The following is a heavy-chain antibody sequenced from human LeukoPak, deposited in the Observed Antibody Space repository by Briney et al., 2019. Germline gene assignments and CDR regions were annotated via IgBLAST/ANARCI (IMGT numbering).Heavy chain of an antibody. J-gene: IGHJ4*02. Sequence: PGGSLRLSCAASGFTFSSYSMTWVRQAPGKGLEWVSSISSSSSYIYYADSVKGRFTISRDNAKNSLYLQMNSLRAEDTAVYYCARVVEYYGSGSYYNLIDYWGQGTLVTVSS. CDR1: GFTFSSYS. CDR2: ISSSSSYI. CDR3: ARVVEYYGSGSYYNLIDY. V-gene: IGHV3-21*01. D-gene: IGHD3-10*01.